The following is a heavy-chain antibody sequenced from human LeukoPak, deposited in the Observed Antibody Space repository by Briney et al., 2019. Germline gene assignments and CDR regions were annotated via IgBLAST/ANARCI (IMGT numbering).Heavy chain of an antibody. CDR1: GGSISSSNW. V-gene: IGHV4-4*02. D-gene: IGHD2-2*01. CDR3: ARDRLEDCSSTSCYHNWFDP. Sequence: SETLSLTCAVSGGSISSSNWWGWVRQPPGKELEWIGEIYHSGSTNYNPSLKSRVTISVDKSKNQFSLKLSSVTAADTAVYYCARDRLEDCSSTSCYHNWFDPWGQGTLVTVSS. CDR2: IYHSGST. J-gene: IGHJ5*02.